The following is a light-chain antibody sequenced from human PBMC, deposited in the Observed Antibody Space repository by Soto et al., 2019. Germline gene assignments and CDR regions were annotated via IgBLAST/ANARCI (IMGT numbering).Light chain of an antibody. CDR2: NAS. J-gene: IGKJ1*01. CDR1: QSVSNN. CDR3: QEYNNWPWT. Sequence: EIVMTQSPATLSVSPGERVTLSCRASQSVSNNLAWYKQKPGQAPRLLIKNASTRDADIPARFGGSGSGTEFTLTISGLQSEDFAIYYCQEYNNWPWTFGKGTVVDIE. V-gene: IGKV3D-15*01.